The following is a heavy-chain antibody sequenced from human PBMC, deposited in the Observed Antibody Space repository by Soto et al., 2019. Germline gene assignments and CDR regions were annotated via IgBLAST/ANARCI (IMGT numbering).Heavy chain of an antibody. CDR3: AHKATAKLTARVFDY. J-gene: IGHJ4*02. CDR1: GFSLSTSGVG. Sequence: QITLKESGPTLVKPTQTLTLTCTFSGFSLSTSGVGVGWIRQPPGKALEWLAVIYWDDDNRYSPSLRSRLTFTKDTSKNQEVLTMTNMDPEDTATYYCAHKATAKLTARVFDYWGQGLLVTVSS. D-gene: IGHD2-21*02. CDR2: IYWDDDN. V-gene: IGHV2-5*02.